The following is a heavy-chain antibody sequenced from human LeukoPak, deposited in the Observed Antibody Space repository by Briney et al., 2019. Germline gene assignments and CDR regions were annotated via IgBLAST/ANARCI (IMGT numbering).Heavy chain of an antibody. J-gene: IGHJ5*02. CDR1: KFTFSAYT. CDR2: IHSANGYI. Sequence: GGSLRLSCAASKFTFSAYTMHWVRQAPGKGLEGVSCIHSANGYIYYADSVKGRFTISRDNAESSPYVQMTSLRAEDTAVYYCASSCSAGNCPFDTWGQGTLVTVSS. CDR3: ASSCSAGNCPFDT. D-gene: IGHD2-15*01. V-gene: IGHV3-21*01.